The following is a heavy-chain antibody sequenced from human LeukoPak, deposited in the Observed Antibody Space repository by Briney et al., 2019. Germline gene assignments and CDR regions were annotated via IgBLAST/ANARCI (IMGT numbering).Heavy chain of an antibody. J-gene: IGHJ3*02. D-gene: IGHD2-15*01. V-gene: IGHV3-7*01. Sequence: GGSLRLSCAASGFTFNNYWMGWVRQAPGKGLEWVANIKEDGSEKNYVDSVKGRFTISRDNAKNSLYLQMSSLRAADTAVYYCANVVKGPPDAFDIWGQGTMVTLSS. CDR2: IKEDGSEK. CDR1: GFTFNNYW. CDR3: ANVVKGPPDAFDI.